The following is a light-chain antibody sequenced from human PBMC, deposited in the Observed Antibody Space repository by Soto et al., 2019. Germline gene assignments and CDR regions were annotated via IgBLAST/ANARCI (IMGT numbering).Light chain of an antibody. CDR2: KVS. J-gene: IGKJ5*01. Sequence: DVVMTQSPLSLPDTLGQPASIXXRSXQSLVHSDGIAYFSWFQQRPGRSPRXXIYKVSNRDSGVPARFSGSGAGTDFALKISRVEAEAVGVYYCMQGTHWPITFGQGTRLEIK. CDR3: MQGTHWPIT. CDR1: QSLVHSDGIAY. V-gene: IGKV2-30*02.